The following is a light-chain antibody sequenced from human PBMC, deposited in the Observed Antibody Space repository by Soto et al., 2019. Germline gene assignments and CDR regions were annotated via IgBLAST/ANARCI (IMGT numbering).Light chain of an antibody. V-gene: IGLV1-44*01. CDR2: SDN. CDR3: AAWDESLRGRV. Sequence: QSVLTQPPSASGTPGQRVTISCSGSSSNIGSNPVSWYQQLPGTAPNSLIYSDNQRPSGGPDRISGSRSGTSASLAISALQSADEAEYYCAAWDESLRGRVFGGGTKLTVL. J-gene: IGLJ2*01. CDR1: SSNIGSNP.